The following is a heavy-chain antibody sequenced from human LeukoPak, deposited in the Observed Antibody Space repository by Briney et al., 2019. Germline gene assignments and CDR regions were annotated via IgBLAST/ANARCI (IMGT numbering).Heavy chain of an antibody. CDR3: AKDEGTGERYNWFDP. Sequence: GGSLRLSCAASGFTFSSYSMNWVRQAPGKGLEWVSGISWNSGSIGYADSVKGRFTISRDNAKNSLYLQMNSLRAEDTALYYCAKDEGTGERYNWFDPWGQGTLVTVSS. CDR1: GFTFSSYS. V-gene: IGHV3-9*01. CDR2: ISWNSGSI. J-gene: IGHJ5*02. D-gene: IGHD3-16*01.